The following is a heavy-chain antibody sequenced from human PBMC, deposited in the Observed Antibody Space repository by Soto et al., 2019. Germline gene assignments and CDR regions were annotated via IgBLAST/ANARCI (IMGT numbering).Heavy chain of an antibody. V-gene: IGHV1-2*04. CDR1: GYTFTGYY. CDR2: INPNSGGT. Sequence: ASVKVSCKASGYTFTGYYMHWVRQAPGQGLEWMGWINPNSGGTNYAQKFQGWVTMTRDTSIGTAYMELSRLRSDDTAVYYCARGPPLNGSGRTLSYYYNCIHVRCQGTTGTVSS. D-gene: IGHD3-10*01. CDR3: ARGPPLNGSGRTLSYYYNCIHV. J-gene: IGHJ6*02.